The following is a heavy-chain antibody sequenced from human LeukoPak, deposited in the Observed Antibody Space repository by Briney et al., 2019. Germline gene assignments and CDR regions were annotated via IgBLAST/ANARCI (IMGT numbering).Heavy chain of an antibody. CDR1: GYTFTSYY. D-gene: IGHD3-9*01. Sequence: ASVKVSCKASGYTFTSYYMHWVRQAPGQGLEWMGIINPSGGSTSYAQKFQGRVTMTRDTSTSTVYMELSSLRSEDTAVYYCARDNNELYDILTGWGNHYYYYMDVWGKGTTVTVSS. J-gene: IGHJ6*03. CDR3: ARDNNELYDILTGWGNHYYYYMDV. V-gene: IGHV1-46*01. CDR2: INPSGGST.